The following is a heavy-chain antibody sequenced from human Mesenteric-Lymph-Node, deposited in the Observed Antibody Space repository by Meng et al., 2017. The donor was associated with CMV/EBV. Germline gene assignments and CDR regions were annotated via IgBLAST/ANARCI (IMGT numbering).Heavy chain of an antibody. CDR1: GYIFTANG. D-gene: IGHD6-13*01. CDR3: ARRIAAIGPLYYFDS. V-gene: IGHV1-18*01. J-gene: IGHJ4*02. CDR2: ISAYNGNP. Sequence: ASVKVSCKASGYIFTANGIGWVRQAPGHGLEWMGWISAYNGNPIYARNLQDRLTMTTETSTDTAYMELRNLRSDDTAVYYCARRIAAIGPLYYFDSWGQGTLVTVSS.